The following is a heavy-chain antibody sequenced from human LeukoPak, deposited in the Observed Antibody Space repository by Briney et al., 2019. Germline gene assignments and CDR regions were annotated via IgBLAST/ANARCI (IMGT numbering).Heavy chain of an antibody. V-gene: IGHV3-74*01. J-gene: IGHJ4*02. CDR2: INSDGRTT. CDR3: AMIKEG. Sequence: GGSLRLSCAASGFTFSNNWMHWVCQAPGKGLVWVSRINSDGRTTTYADSVKGRFTISRDNAKNTLYLQMSSLRAEDTAVYYCAMIKEGWGQGTLVTVSS. D-gene: IGHD3-22*01. CDR1: GFTFSNNW.